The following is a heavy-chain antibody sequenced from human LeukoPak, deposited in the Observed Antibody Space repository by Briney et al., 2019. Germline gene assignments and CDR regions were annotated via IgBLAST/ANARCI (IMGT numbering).Heavy chain of an antibody. D-gene: IGHD4-23*01. CDR1: GFTFSSYG. V-gene: IGHV3-30*18. J-gene: IGHJ4*02. CDR3: AKDRGLRGYASDY. Sequence: PGGSLRLSCAASGFTFSSYGMHWVRQAPGKGLEWVAAISYDGSNKYYPESVKGRFTISRDNSKNTLYLQMNILRAEDTAVYHCAKDRGLRGYASDYWGQGTMVTVSP. CDR2: ISYDGSNK.